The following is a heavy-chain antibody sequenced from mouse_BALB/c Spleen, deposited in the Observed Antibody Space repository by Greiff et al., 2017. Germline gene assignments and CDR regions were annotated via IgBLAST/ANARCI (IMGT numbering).Heavy chain of an antibody. J-gene: IGHJ1*01. CDR3: EGYGSSYDFDV. CDR1: GYTFTNYW. Sequence: VQLKESGAELVRPGTSVKISCKASGYTFTNYWLGWVKQRPGHGLEWIGDIYPGGGYTNYNEKFKGKATLTADTSSSTAYMQLSSLTSEDSAVYFCEGYGSSYDFDVWGAGTTVTVSS. V-gene: IGHV1-63*02. D-gene: IGHD1-1*01. CDR2: IYPGGGYT.